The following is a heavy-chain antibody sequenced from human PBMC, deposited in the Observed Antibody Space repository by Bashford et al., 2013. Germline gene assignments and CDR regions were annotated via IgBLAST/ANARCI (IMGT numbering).Heavy chain of an antibody. J-gene: IGHJ4*02. CDR1: GGSISSYY. D-gene: IGHD2-2*01. CDR3: ARIYCSTTSCLFDY. CDR2: IYTSGST. Sequence: SETLSLTCTVSGGSISSYYWSWIRQPAGKGLEWIGRIYTSGSTDYNPSLKSRVTMSVDTSKNQFSLTLSSVTAADTAVYYCARIYCSTTSCLFDYWGQGTLVTVSS. V-gene: IGHV4-4*07.